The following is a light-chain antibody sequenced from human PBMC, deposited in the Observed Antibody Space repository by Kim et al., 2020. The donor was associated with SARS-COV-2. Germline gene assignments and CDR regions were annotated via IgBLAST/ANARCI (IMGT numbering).Light chain of an antibody. CDR3: QQYYTYPYT. Sequence: SASVGGRVTIPCRASLGISSWLAWYQQKPRRAPKLLIYMASSLESGVPSRFTGSGSGTEFTLTISSLQPDDLGTYSCQQYYTYPYTFGQGTKLEI. V-gene: IGKV1-5*03. CDR2: MAS. CDR1: LGISSW. J-gene: IGKJ2*01.